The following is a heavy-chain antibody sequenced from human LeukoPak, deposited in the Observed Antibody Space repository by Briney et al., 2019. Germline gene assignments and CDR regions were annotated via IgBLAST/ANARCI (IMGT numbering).Heavy chain of an antibody. J-gene: IGHJ4*02. CDR1: GFTFSSYA. Sequence: SGGSLRLSCAASGFTFSSYAMHWVRQAPGKGLEWVAVISYDGSNKYYADSVKGRFTISRDNAKNALSLQMNSLRDEDTAVYYCATSGNYYLKYWGQGTLVTVSS. CDR3: ATSGNYYLKY. CDR2: ISYDGSNK. V-gene: IGHV3-30-3*01. D-gene: IGHD1-26*01.